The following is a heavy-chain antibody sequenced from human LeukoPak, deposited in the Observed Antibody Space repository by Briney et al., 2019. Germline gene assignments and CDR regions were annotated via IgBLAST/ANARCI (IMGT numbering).Heavy chain of an antibody. Sequence: GGSLRLSCAAAGFTFSSYSMKWVRQAPGKGLEWVSYISSTSSTIYYADSVKGRFTISRDNAKNSLYLQMNSLRAEDTAVYYCARVGLLLYPDAFDIWGQGTRVTVSS. CDR2: ISSTSSTI. J-gene: IGHJ3*02. V-gene: IGHV3-48*01. CDR1: GFTFSSYS. CDR3: ARVGLLLYPDAFDI. D-gene: IGHD3-10*01.